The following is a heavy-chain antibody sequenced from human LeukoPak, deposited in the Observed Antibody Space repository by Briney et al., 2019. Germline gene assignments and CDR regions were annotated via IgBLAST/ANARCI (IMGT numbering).Heavy chain of an antibody. CDR3: GKGGLYGCKLVDN. D-gene: IGHD4-23*01. V-gene: IGHV3-72*01. J-gene: IGHJ4*02. Sequence: GGSLRLSCEASGLTVSDYYMDWVRQAPGKGLEWVGCSSSKANSYSTEYAASVKGRFNISTNDTKNSLYQQMNNQKTEDAALYFCGKGGLYGCKLVDNWGQGTLVTVSS. CDR1: GLTVSDYY. CDR2: SSSKANSYST.